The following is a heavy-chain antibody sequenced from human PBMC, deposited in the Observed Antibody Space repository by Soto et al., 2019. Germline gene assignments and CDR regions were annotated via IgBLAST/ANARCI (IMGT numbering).Heavy chain of an antibody. V-gene: IGHV1-46*01. CDR3: ARPTVVGSTVRYFFDH. CDR2: INPGGGST. CDR1: GYTFTNYY. Sequence: QVHLVQSGAEVKKPGASVNIYCKASGYTFTNYYIHWVRQAPGQGLEWMGVINPGGGSTNFAQKFKGRLSVTRDTSTSTVYMELSSLKSEDTAVYYCARPTVVGSTVRYFFDHWGQGTLVTVSS. D-gene: IGHD1-26*01. J-gene: IGHJ4*01.